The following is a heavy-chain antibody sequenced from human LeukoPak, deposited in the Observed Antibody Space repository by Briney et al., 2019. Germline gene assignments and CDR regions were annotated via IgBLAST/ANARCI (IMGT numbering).Heavy chain of an antibody. Sequence: GGSLRLSCAASGFTVSSNYMNWVRQAPGKGLEWVSYISSSSSYTNYADSVKGRFTISRDNAKNSLYLQMNSLRAEDTAVYYCARVARGYSGYEPYDYWGQGTLVTVSS. V-gene: IGHV3-11*05. CDR1: GFTVSSNY. D-gene: IGHD5-12*01. CDR2: ISSSSSYT. CDR3: ARVARGYSGYEPYDY. J-gene: IGHJ4*02.